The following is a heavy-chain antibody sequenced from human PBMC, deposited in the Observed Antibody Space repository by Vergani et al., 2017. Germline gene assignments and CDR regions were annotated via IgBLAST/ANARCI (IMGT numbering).Heavy chain of an antibody. V-gene: IGHV3-23*04. CDR1: GFTFSSYS. Sequence: EVQLVESGGGLVKPGGSLRLSCAASGFTFSSYSMNWVRQAPGKGLEWGSAISGSGGSTYYADSVKGRFTISRDNSKNTLYLQMSSLRSEDTAVYYCARVQYYYDSSGYYYLSAFDIWGQGTMVTVSS. D-gene: IGHD3-22*01. CDR3: ARVQYYYDSSGYYYLSAFDI. J-gene: IGHJ3*02. CDR2: ISGSGGST.